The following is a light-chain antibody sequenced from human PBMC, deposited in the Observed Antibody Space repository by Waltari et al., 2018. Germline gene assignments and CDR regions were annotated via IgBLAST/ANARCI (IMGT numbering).Light chain of an antibody. CDR2: DCS. CDR1: SSDVGAYNY. Sequence: QSALTQPPSVSGSPGQSVTISCTGTSSDVGAYNYVSWYQQHPAKAPKLMIYDCSKRHSGVPVRFAGSKSCNTASLTISGLQGENEADYYCCSYAGSYTYVFGTGTKVTVL. CDR3: CSYAGSYTYV. J-gene: IGLJ1*01. V-gene: IGLV2-11*01.